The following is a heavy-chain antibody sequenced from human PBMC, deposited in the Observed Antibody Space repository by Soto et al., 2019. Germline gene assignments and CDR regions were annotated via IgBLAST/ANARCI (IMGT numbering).Heavy chain of an antibody. J-gene: IGHJ5*02. CDR1: GGSISSGGYY. V-gene: IGHV4-31*03. CDR3: AVLKMATIRPHGWFDP. D-gene: IGHD5-12*01. CDR2: IYYSGST. Sequence: SETLSLTCTVSGGSISSGGYYWSWIRQHPGKGLEWIGYIYYSGSTYYNPSLKSRVTISVDTSKNQVSLKLSSVTAADTAVYCCAVLKMATIRPHGWFDPWGQGTLVTVSS.